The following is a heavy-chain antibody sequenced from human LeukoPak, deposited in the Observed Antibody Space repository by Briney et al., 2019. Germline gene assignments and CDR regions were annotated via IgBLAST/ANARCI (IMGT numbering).Heavy chain of an antibody. J-gene: IGHJ3*02. Sequence: GGSLRLSCAASGFSFSSYWMNWVRQAPGKGLEWVANIKQDGSEKNYVDSVKGRFTISRDNAMNTLYLQMNSLRAEDTAVYYCARVRRYYDTTGSDDAFDIWGQGTMVTVSS. D-gene: IGHD3-22*01. CDR3: ARVRRYYDTTGSDDAFDI. CDR2: IKQDGSEK. V-gene: IGHV3-7*01. CDR1: GFSFSSYW.